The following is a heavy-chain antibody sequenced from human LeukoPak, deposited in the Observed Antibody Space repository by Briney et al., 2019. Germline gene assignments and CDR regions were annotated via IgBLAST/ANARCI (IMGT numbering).Heavy chain of an antibody. D-gene: IGHD5-24*01. CDR3: ARARLEMATISNYYMDV. Sequence: SETLSLTCSVSGGSITSTDHYWGWIRQPPGKGLEWVGTIYNGATIYYNPSLRSRVSLSADTSKNQFSLKLSSVTAADTAVYYCARARLEMATISNYYMDVWGKGTTVTISS. CDR1: GGSITSTDHY. J-gene: IGHJ6*03. V-gene: IGHV4-39*07. CDR2: IYNGATI.